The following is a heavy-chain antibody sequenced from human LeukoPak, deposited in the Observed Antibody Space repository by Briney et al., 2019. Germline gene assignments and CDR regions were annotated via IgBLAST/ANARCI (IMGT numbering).Heavy chain of an antibody. CDR3: ARGETWLRFAGFYY. J-gene: IGHJ4*02. CDR2: IIPIFGIT. CDR1: GSTLSNYA. D-gene: IGHD5-12*01. V-gene: IGHV1-69*04. Sequence: SVKVSCKASGSTLSNYAISWVRQAPGQGLEWMGRIIPIFGITKYAQKFQDRVTITADKSTNTVYMELSSLKSEDTAIYYCARGETWLRFAGFYYWGQGTLVTVSS.